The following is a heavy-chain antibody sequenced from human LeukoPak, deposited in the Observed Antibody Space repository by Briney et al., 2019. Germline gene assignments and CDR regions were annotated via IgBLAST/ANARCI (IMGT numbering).Heavy chain of an antibody. CDR3: ARDSSVYQ. V-gene: IGHV3-7*01. J-gene: IGHJ4*02. Sequence: PGGSLRLSCAASGFTFSTYWMSWVRQAPGKGLEWVANIKEDGSEKYYGDSVKGRFTISRDNAKNSLYLQMNSLRAEDTAVYYCARDSSVYQWGQGPWVTVSS. CDR2: IKEDGSEK. CDR1: GFTFSTYW. D-gene: IGHD3-22*01.